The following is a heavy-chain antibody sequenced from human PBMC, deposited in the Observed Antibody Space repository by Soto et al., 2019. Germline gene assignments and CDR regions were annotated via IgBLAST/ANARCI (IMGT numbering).Heavy chain of an antibody. CDR3: ARDTLESYGKDYYYYGMDV. CDR1: GLTFSSYG. Sequence: PGGSLRLSCAPSGLTFSSYGMHWVRQAPGKGLAWVAVIWYDGSNKYYADSVKGRFTISRDNSKNTLYLQMNSLRAEDTAVYYCARDTLESYGKDYYYYGMDVWGQGTTVTVSS. CDR2: IWYDGSNK. D-gene: IGHD5-18*01. J-gene: IGHJ6*02. V-gene: IGHV3-33*01.